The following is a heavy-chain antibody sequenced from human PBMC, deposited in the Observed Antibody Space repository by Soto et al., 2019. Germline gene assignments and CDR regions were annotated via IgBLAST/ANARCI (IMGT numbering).Heavy chain of an antibody. J-gene: IGHJ4*02. CDR1: GFSLSSTRMA. V-gene: IGHV2-70*11. CDR2: IDWDDDK. CDR3: ARIEYSYDSSGYYGGLDS. Sequence: SGPTLVNPTQTLTLTCTFSGFSLSSTRMAVGWIRQPPGKALEWLARIDWDDDKYYSTSLKTRLTISKDTSKNQVVLTMTNMDPVDTATYYCARIEYSYDSSGYYGGLDSWGQGTLVTVSS. D-gene: IGHD3-22*01.